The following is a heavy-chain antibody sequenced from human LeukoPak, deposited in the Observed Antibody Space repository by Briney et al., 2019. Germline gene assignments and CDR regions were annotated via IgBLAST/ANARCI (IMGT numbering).Heavy chain of an antibody. CDR1: GFTFSSYG. D-gene: IGHD2-15*01. J-gene: IGHJ4*02. Sequence: RGSLRLSCAASGFTFSSYGMHWVRQAPGKGLEWVAAIWYDGSIQYYADSVKGRFTISRDNSKNTLYLQMDSLRAEDTAVYYCARAGYCSGGSCYGSDYWGQGTLVSASS. CDR3: ARAGYCSGGSCYGSDY. V-gene: IGHV3-33*01. CDR2: IWYDGSIQ.